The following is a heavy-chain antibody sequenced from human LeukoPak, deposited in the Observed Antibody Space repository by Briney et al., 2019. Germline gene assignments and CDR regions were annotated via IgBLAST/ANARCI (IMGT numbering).Heavy chain of an antibody. Sequence: SETLSLTCTVSGGSISSHYWSWIRQPPGKGLEWIGYIYYSGSANYNPSLKSRVTISVDTSNNQFSLKLSSVTATDTAVYYCARANSNYFVDYWGQGTLVTVSS. CDR2: IYYSGSA. CDR1: GGSISSHY. V-gene: IGHV4-59*11. CDR3: ARANSNYFVDY. D-gene: IGHD4-11*01. J-gene: IGHJ4*02.